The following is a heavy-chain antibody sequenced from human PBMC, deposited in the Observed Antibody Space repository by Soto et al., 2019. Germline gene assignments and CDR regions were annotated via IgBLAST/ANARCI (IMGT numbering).Heavy chain of an antibody. CDR3: ARGMVRGVIDY. D-gene: IGHD3-10*01. V-gene: IGHV4-30-4*01. CDR1: GGSISSGDYY. CDR2: IYYSGST. J-gene: IGHJ4*02. Sequence: QVQLQESGPGLVKPSQTLSLTCTVSGGSISSGDYYCSWLRQPPGKGLEWIGYIYYSGSTYYTPSLKSRVTISVDTSKNQFSLKLSSVTAADTAVYYCARGMVRGVIDYWGQGTLVTVSS.